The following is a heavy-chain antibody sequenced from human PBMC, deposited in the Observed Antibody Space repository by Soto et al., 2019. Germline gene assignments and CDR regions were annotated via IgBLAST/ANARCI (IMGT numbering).Heavy chain of an antibody. CDR3: AKGNWFHAFDI. V-gene: IGHV3-33*06. D-gene: IGHD3-9*01. CDR2: IWYDGSNK. J-gene: IGHJ3*02. CDR1: GFTFSSYG. Sequence: GGSLRVSCAASGFTFSSYGMHWVRQAPGKGLEWVAVIWYDGSNKYYADSVKGRFTISRDNSKNTLYLQMNSLRAEDTAVYYCAKGNWFHAFDIWGQGTMVTVSS.